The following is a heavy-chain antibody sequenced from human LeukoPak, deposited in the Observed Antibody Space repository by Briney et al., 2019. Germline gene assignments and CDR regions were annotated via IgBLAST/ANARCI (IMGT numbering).Heavy chain of an antibody. CDR2: ISSSGSTI. CDR1: GFTFSSYE. V-gene: IGHV3-48*03. D-gene: IGHD5-12*01. J-gene: IGHJ4*02. Sequence: PGGSLRLSCAASGFTFSSYEMNWVRQAPGKGLEWVSYISSSGSTIYYADSVKGRFTISRDNAKNSLYLQMNSLRPEDTAVYYCAHPYSAYEHFDYWGQGTLVTVSS. CDR3: AHPYSAYEHFDY.